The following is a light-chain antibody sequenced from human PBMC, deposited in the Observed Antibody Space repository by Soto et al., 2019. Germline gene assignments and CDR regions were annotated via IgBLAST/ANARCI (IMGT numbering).Light chain of an antibody. Sequence: EIVMKQSPASRSVSPGERSTLSFRASQSVSSNLACYQQKPGQAPRLLISGASSRAADIPDRFSGSGSGTDFTPTLNSLEPEDFAVYYCQQYDSSPRTFGQGTNVDIK. CDR2: GAS. V-gene: IGKV3D-15*02. CDR1: QSVSSN. J-gene: IGKJ1*01. CDR3: QQYDSSPRT.